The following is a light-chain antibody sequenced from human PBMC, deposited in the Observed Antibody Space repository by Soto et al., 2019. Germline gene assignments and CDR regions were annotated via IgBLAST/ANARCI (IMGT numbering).Light chain of an antibody. V-gene: IGLV1-51*01. CDR2: DNT. CDR3: GTWDSSLNVVV. J-gene: IGLJ2*01. CDR1: YSNIGSNF. Sequence: QSVLTQSSSESAAAGQKVTISCSGSYSNIGSNFVSWYQHFPGSAPKLVIYDNTQRPSGIPDRFSGSKSGSSATLGITGLQTGDEADYYCGTWDSSLNVVVFGGGTKLTVL.